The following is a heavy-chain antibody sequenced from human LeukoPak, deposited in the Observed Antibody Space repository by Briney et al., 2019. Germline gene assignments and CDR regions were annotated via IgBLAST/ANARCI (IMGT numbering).Heavy chain of an antibody. CDR2: IYPGDSDT. D-gene: IGHD2-2*02. V-gene: IGHV5-51*01. CDR1: GYSFTSYW. CDR3: ARHTYDCSSTSCYSFDP. J-gene: IGHJ5*02. Sequence: GESLKISCKGSGYSFTSYWIGWVRQMPGKGLEWMGIIYPGDSDTRYSPSFQGQVTISADKSIGTAYLQWSSLKASDTAMYYCARHTYDCSSTSCYSFDPRGQGTLVTVSS.